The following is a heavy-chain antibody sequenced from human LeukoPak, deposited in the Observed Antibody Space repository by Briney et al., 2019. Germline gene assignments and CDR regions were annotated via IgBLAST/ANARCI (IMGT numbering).Heavy chain of an antibody. D-gene: IGHD3-10*01. Sequence: PGGSLRLSCAASGFTFSIYEMNWVRQAPGKGLERVSYISSSGSTIYYADSVKGRFTISRDNAKNSLYLQMNSLRAEDTAVYYCARGILLWFGELSSPHWFDPWGQGTLVTVSS. CDR3: ARGILLWFGELSSPHWFDP. V-gene: IGHV3-48*03. J-gene: IGHJ5*02. CDR1: GFTFSIYE. CDR2: ISSSGSTI.